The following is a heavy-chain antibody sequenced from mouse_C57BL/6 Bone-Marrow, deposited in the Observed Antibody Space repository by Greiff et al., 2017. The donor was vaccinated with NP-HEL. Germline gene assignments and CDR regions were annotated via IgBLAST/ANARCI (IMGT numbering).Heavy chain of an antibody. V-gene: IGHV1-76*01. Sequence: VQLQESGAELVRPGASVKLSCTASGYTFTDYYINWVKQRPGQGLEWVASIYPGSGNTYYNEKFKGRATLTAEKSSSTAYMQRSSLTAEDSAVYCGARWYNYSGYVADWGTGTLVTVSS. CDR1: GYTFTDYY. CDR2: IYPGSGNT. CDR3: ARWYNYSGYVAD. D-gene: IGHD1-3*01. J-gene: IGHJ1*03.